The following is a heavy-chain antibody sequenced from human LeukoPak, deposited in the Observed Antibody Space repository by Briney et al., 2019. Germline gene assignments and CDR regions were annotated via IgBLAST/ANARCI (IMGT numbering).Heavy chain of an antibody. CDR1: GDSISSSSYY. CDR3: ARAVVPTTADAFDI. CDR2: IYYSGST. D-gene: IGHD4/OR15-4a*01. J-gene: IGHJ3*02. V-gene: IGHV4-61*01. Sequence: SETLSLTCTVSGDSISSSSYYWSWIRQPPGKGLEWIGYIYYSGSTNYNPSLKSRVTISVDTSKNQFSLKLSSVTAADTAVYYCARAVVPTTADAFDIWGQGTMVTVSS.